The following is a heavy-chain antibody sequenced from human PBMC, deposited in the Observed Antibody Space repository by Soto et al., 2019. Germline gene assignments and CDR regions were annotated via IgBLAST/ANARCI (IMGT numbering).Heavy chain of an antibody. CDR3: VTHSSGWYFGY. CDR2: ISSNGGST. J-gene: IGHJ4*02. V-gene: IGHV3-64D*06. Sequence: EVQLVESGGGLVQPGGSLRLSCSASGFTFSSYAMHWVRQAPGKGLEYVSVISSNGGSTYYADSVKGRFTISRDNSKNTLYLQMSSLRAEDTAVYYCVTHSSGWYFGYWGQGTPVTVSS. D-gene: IGHD6-19*01. CDR1: GFTFSSYA.